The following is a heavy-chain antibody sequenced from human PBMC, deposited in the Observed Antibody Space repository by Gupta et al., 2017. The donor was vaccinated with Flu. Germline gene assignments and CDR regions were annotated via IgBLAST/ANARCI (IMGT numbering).Heavy chain of an antibody. V-gene: IGHV3-23*01. Sequence: EVQLLESGGGLVQPGGSLSLSCAASGFTFSSYAMLWVRQAPGKGREWVSAISGSGGSTYYADSGKGRVTISRDNSKNTLYLQMNSLRAEDTAVDYCAKGPCSSTSCYPYYFDYWGQGTLVTVSS. CDR3: AKGPCSSTSCYPYYFDY. CDR2: ISGSGGST. J-gene: IGHJ4*02. D-gene: IGHD2-2*01. CDR1: GFTFSSYA.